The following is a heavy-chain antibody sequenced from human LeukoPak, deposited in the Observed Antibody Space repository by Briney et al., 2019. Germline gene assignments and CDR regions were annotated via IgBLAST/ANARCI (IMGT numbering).Heavy chain of an antibody. Sequence: AGGSLRLSCAASGFTLSSYWMSWVRQAPGKGLEWVAVIWYDGSNKYYADSVKGRFTISRDNSKNTLYLQMNSLRAEDTAVYYCARDGSPYCTNGVCYLNYYYGMDVWGQGTTVTVSS. V-gene: IGHV3-33*08. D-gene: IGHD2-8*01. CDR1: GFTLSSYW. CDR2: IWYDGSNK. J-gene: IGHJ6*02. CDR3: ARDGSPYCTNGVCYLNYYYGMDV.